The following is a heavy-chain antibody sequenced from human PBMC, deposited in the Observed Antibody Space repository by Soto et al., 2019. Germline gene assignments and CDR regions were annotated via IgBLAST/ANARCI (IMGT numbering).Heavy chain of an antibody. J-gene: IGHJ4*02. CDR1: RDTFSSYT. CDR2: SIPMRGLA. CDR3: ARDRAVTPWDS. V-gene: IGHV1-69*08. Sequence: QVQLVQSGAEVKKPGSSVKVSCKASRDTFSSYTISWVRQAPGQGLEWMGRSIPMRGLANYAQKCQGRVTMPTDKATNTAYLELNSLRPEDTAVYYCARDRAVTPWDSWGEGTLVTVSS. D-gene: IGHD3-10*01.